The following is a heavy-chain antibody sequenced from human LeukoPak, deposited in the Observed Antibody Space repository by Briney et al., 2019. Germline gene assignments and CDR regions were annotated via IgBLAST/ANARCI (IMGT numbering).Heavy chain of an antibody. D-gene: IGHD3-10*01. CDR3: AKVSYGSGYGY. J-gene: IGHJ4*02. CDR1: GFTFDDYA. V-gene: IGHV3-9*01. CDR2: ISWNSGSI. Sequence: GGSLRLSCAASGFTFDDYAMHWVRQAPGKGLEWVSGISWNSGSIGYADSVKGRFTISRDNAKNSLYLQMNSLRAEDTALYYCAKVSYGSGYGYWGQGTLVTVSS.